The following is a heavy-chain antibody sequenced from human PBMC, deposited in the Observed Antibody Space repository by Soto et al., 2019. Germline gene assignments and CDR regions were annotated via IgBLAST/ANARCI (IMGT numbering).Heavy chain of an antibody. Sequence: QVQLVQSGAEVKKPGASVKVSCKASGYTFTSYGISWVRQAPGQGLEWMGWISAYNGNTNYAQKLQGRVTMTTDTSTRTAYMELRSLRSDDTAVYYCARIACSGGSCYPGWFDPWGQGTLVTVSA. CDR2: ISAYNGNT. J-gene: IGHJ5*02. CDR1: GYTFTSYG. D-gene: IGHD2-15*01. CDR3: ARIACSGGSCYPGWFDP. V-gene: IGHV1-18*01.